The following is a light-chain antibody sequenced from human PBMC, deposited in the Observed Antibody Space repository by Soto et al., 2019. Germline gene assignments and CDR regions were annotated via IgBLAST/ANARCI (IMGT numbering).Light chain of an antibody. Sequence: DIQLAQSPSSVSASVGDRVTITCRASQGLAGWLGWYQQKPGTAPKLLISGASSLQDGVPTGFSANESGTVFRLTISRLQSDDFATYFCRQASSFPITFGHGTRLEFK. CDR2: GAS. J-gene: IGKJ5*01. V-gene: IGKV1-12*01. CDR3: RQASSFPIT. CDR1: QGLAGW.